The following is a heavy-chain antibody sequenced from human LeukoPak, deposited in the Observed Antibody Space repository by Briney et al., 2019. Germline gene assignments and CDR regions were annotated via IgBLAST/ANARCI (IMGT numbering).Heavy chain of an antibody. V-gene: IGHV3-72*01. D-gene: IGHD6-19*01. J-gene: IGHJ3*02. CDR1: GFTFSDHY. CDR3: ARVSSGWYDAFDI. Sequence: GGSLRLSCAASGFTFSDHYMDWVRQAPGKGLEWVGRTRNKANSYTTEYAASVKGRFTISRDDSKNSLWLQKNSLKTEDTAVYYCARVSSGWYDAFDIWGQGTMVIVSS. CDR2: TRNKANSYTT.